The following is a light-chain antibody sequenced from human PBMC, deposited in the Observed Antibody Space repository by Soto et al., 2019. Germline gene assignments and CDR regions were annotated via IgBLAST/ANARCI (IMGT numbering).Light chain of an antibody. V-gene: IGKV1-39*01. Sequence: DIQMTQSPSSLSASVGDRVTITCRASQTISSYLNWYQQTPGRAPKLLIYAASSLQGGVPARFSGSGSGTDCTLTSRSLQPEYFANFYCQLTYSTPSTWTFGQGTKVEIK. CDR1: QTISSY. J-gene: IGKJ1*01. CDR3: QLTYSTPSTWT. CDR2: AAS.